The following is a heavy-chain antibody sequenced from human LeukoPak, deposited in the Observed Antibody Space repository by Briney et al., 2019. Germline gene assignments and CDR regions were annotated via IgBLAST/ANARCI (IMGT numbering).Heavy chain of an antibody. CDR3: ARVDATYYYYYMDV. D-gene: IGHD1-1*01. J-gene: IGHJ6*03. Sequence: SETLSLTCTVSGGSISSSSYYWGWIRQPPGKGLEWIGSIHYSGSTYYNPSLKSRVTISVDTSKNQLSLKLSSVTAADTAVYYCARVDATYYYYYMDVWGKGTTVTVSS. CDR1: GGSISSSSYY. V-gene: IGHV4-39*07. CDR2: IHYSGST.